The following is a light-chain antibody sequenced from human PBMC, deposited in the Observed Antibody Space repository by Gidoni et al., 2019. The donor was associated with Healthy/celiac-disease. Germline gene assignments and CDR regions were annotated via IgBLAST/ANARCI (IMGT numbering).Light chain of an antibody. CDR3: QQYNNWPRT. CDR1: QSVSSN. V-gene: IGKV3-15*01. Sequence: EIAMTQSPATLSVSPGERATLSCRASQSVSSNLAWYQQKPAQAPMLLIYGASNRATGIPARFSGSGSGTEFTLTISSLQSEYFAVYYCQQYNNWPRTFGQGTKVEIK. J-gene: IGKJ1*01. CDR2: GAS.